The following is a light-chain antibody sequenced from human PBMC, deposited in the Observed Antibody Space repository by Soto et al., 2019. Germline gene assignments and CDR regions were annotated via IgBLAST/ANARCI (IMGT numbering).Light chain of an antibody. Sequence: EIVMTQSPATLSVSPGERTTLSCRASQSVSRILAWYQQKPGQAPRLLIYGASTRATGIPARFSGSGSGTEFTLTISSLQSEDFAVYYCQQRHNWPRTFGQGTKVDI. J-gene: IGKJ1*01. V-gene: IGKV3-15*01. CDR1: QSVSRI. CDR2: GAS. CDR3: QQRHNWPRT.